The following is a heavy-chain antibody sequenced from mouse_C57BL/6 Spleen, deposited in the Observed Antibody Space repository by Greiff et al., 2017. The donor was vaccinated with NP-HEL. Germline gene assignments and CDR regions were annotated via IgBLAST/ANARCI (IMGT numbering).Heavy chain of an antibody. Sequence: VQRVESGPGLVAPSQSLSITCTVSGFSLTSYGVSWVRQPPGKGLEWLGVIWGDGSTNYHSALISRLSNSKDNSKDQIFLKLNSLQTDDTATYCCAKEMITHWYIDVWGTGTTVTVSS. CDR2: IWGDGST. CDR1: GFSLTSYG. CDR3: AKEMITHWYIDV. V-gene: IGHV2-3*01. J-gene: IGHJ1*03. D-gene: IGHD2-4*01.